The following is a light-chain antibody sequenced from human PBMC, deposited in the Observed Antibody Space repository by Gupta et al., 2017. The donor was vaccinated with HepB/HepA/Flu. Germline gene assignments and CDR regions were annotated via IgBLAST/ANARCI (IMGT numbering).Light chain of an antibody. Sequence: QSAMTQPPSASGSPGQSVTISCTGTSSGGGGYNYYPRLQHHPTKPPRLMIDEVRTGPSGVPDRFSGSKSGNTASLTVAGLKAEDEADYYCSADAGSLVFGGGTKLTVL. CDR1: SSGGGGYNY. V-gene: IGLV2-8*01. CDR2: EVR. J-gene: IGLJ2*01. CDR3: SADAGSLV.